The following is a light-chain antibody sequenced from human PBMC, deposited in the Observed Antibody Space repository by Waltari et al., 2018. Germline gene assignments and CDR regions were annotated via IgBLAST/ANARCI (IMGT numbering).Light chain of an antibody. CDR1: QYISDY. J-gene: IGKJ2*01. Sequence: DIQMSQSPSSLSASVGDRVTITCRASQYISDYLHWYQQKPGKAPQLLIYTASTLQSGVPSRFSGSGSGSDFTLTSSLQPEDFATYCCQQTYTTPYTFGQGTRLEIK. CDR3: QQTYTTPYT. CDR2: TAS. V-gene: IGKV1-39*01.